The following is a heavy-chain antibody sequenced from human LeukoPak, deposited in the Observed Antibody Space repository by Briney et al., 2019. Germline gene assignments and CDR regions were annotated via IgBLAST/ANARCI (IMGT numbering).Heavy chain of an antibody. V-gene: IGHV3-53*01. D-gene: IGHD5-18*01. CDR3: VGDTAMADWGAFDY. CDR1: GFTVSSNY. Sequence: GGSLRLSCAASGFTVSSNYMSWVRQAPGKGLEWVSVIYSGGSTYYADSVKGRFTISRDNAKNSLYLQMNSLRAEDTAVYYCVGDTAMADWGAFDYWGQGTLVTVSS. J-gene: IGHJ4*02. CDR2: IYSGGST.